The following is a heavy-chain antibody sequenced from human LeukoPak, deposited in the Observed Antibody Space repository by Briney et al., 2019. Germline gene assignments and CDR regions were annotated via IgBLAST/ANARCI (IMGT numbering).Heavy chain of an antibody. J-gene: IGHJ6*02. V-gene: IGHV1-3*01. CDR3: ARALYSSGWYEFYYYGMDV. D-gene: IGHD6-19*01. Sequence: ASVKVSCKASGYTFTSYAMHWVRQAPGQRLEWMGWINAGNGNTKYSQKFQGRVTITRDTSASTAYMELSSLRSEDTAVYYCARALYSSGWYEFYYYGMDVWGQGTTVTVSS. CDR2: INAGNGNT. CDR1: GYTFTSYA.